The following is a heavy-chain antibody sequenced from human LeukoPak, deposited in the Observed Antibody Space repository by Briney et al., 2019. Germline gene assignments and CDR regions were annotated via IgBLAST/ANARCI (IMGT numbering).Heavy chain of an antibody. CDR3: AKGGSFDY. Sequence: GGSLRLSCAASGFIFSNRFMSWVRQAPGKGLEWVSSISADGGNMYYADSVKGRFTISRDNSKNTLYLQMNSLRGEDTAVYYCAKGGSFDYWGQGTLVTVSS. J-gene: IGHJ4*02. CDR2: ISADGGNM. CDR1: GFIFSNRF. D-gene: IGHD3-10*01. V-gene: IGHV3-23*01.